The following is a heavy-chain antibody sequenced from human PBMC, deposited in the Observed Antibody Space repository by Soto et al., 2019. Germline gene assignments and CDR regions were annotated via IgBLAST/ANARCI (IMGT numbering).Heavy chain of an antibody. J-gene: IGHJ6*02. CDR2: IGTSGKTI. Sequence: SGRSLRLSCAVSGFTFSSYEMNWVRQAPGKGLEWVSYIGTSGKTIYYADSVRGRFTISRDDAKNSLYLQMNSLRAEDTAVYFCARDPAIYSGKFDYGLDVRGRGTTVTVSS. CDR1: GFTFSSYE. CDR3: ARDPAIYSGKFDYGLDV. D-gene: IGHD4-4*01. V-gene: IGHV3-48*03.